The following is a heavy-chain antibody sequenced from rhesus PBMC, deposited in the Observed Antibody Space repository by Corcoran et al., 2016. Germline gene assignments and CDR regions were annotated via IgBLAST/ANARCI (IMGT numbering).Heavy chain of an antibody. CDR3: ARGGYYSGSYYHSFDY. V-gene: IGHV4-80*01. Sequence: QVQLQESGPGLVKPSETLSLTCAVSGASISSSWWSWIRQPPGKGLEWIGEINGNIGSTYFNPSLQSRVTISTGASKNQLSLILNSVTAADTAVYYCARGGYYSGSYYHSFDYWGQGVLVTVSS. J-gene: IGHJ4*01. CDR2: INGNIGST. CDR1: GASISSSW. D-gene: IGHD3-16*01.